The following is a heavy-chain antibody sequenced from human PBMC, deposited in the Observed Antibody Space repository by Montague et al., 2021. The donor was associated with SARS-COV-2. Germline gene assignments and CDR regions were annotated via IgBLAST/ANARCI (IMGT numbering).Heavy chain of an antibody. J-gene: IGHJ3*02. CDR2: IYYSGST. CDR1: GGSISSYY. Sequence: SETLSLTCTVSGGSISSYYWSWIRQPPGKGLEWVGYIYYSGSTNYNPSLKSRVTISVDTSKNQFSLKLSSVTAADTAVYYCARGSGWMGNAFDIWGQGSMVTVSS. D-gene: IGHD6-19*01. V-gene: IGHV4-59*01. CDR3: ARGSGWMGNAFDI.